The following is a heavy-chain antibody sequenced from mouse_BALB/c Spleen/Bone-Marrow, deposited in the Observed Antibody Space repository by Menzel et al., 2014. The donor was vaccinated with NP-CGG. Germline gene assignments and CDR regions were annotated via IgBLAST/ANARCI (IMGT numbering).Heavy chain of an antibody. Sequence: EVMLVESGGGLVQPGGSRKLSCAASGFTFSSFGMHWVRQAPERGLEWVAYISSGSTSIFYSDTVRGRFTISRDNPKSTLFLQMTSLTSEDTAMYYCARGGNWDDFDVWGAGTTVTVSS. J-gene: IGHJ1*01. CDR3: ARGGNWDDFDV. D-gene: IGHD4-1*01. CDR1: GFTFSSFG. CDR2: ISSGSTSI. V-gene: IGHV5-17*02.